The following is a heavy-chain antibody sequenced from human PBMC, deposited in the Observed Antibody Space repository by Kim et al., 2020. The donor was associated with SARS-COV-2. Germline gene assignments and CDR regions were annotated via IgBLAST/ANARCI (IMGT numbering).Heavy chain of an antibody. CDR1: GGTFSSYS. D-gene: IGHD1-20*01. V-gene: IGHV1-69*13. Sequence: SVKVSCKASGGTFSSYSISWVRQAPGQGLEWMGGIIPIFGTANYAQKFQGRVTITADESTSTAYMELSSLRSEDTAVYYCARAVVTGTQRYYFDYWGQGSLVTVSS. CDR3: ARAVVTGTQRYYFDY. J-gene: IGHJ4*02. CDR2: IIPIFGTA.